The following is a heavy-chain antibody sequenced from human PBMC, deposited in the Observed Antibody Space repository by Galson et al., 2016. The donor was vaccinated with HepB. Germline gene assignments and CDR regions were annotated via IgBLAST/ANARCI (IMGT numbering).Heavy chain of an antibody. CDR2: IHPDDSDT. CDR3: ARFSGSGWGSFDI. J-gene: IGHJ3*02. CDR1: GYSFTNYW. Sequence: QSGAEVKKPGESLKISCKGSGYSFTNYWIGWVRQMPGKGLEWMGMIHPDDSDTKYSPSFQGQVTMSADKSISTAYLQWSSLKASDTAMYYCARFSGSGWGSFDIWGQGTMVTVSS. D-gene: IGHD6-19*01. V-gene: IGHV5-51*01.